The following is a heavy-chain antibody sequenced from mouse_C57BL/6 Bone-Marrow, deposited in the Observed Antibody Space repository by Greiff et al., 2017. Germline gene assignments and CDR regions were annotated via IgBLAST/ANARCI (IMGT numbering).Heavy chain of an antibody. CDR3: ARHDPFDY. V-gene: IGHV5-9*01. CDR2: ISGGGGNT. CDR1: GFTLSSST. Sequence: EVKLVESGGGLVKPGGSLKLSCAASGFTLSSSTMSWVRLTPETRLVRVATISGGGGNTYYPDSVMGRFTISRDNAKNTLYLQMSSLRSEDTALYYCARHDPFDYWGQGTTLTVSS. J-gene: IGHJ2*01.